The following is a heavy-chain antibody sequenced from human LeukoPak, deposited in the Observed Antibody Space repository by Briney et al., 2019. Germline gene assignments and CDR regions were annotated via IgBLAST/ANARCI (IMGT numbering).Heavy chain of an antibody. CDR2: ISAYNGNT. CDR3: ARDPAGRGIVATPPSY. D-gene: IGHD5-12*01. J-gene: IGHJ4*02. CDR1: GYTFTSYG. V-gene: IGHV1-18*01. Sequence: GASVKVSCKASGYTFTSYGISWVRQAPGQGLEWMGWISAYNGNTNYAQKLQGRVTMTTDTSTSTAYMELRSLRSDDTAVYYCARDPAGRGIVATPPSYRGQGTLVTVSS.